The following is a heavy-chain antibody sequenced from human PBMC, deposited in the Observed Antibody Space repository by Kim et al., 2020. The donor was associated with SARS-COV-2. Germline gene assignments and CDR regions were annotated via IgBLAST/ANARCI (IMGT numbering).Heavy chain of an antibody. Sequence: SETLSLTCAVYGGSFSGYYWNWIRQPPGKGLEWIGEINHSGSTTYNPSLKSRVTISVDTSKNQFSLKLNSVTAADTAVYYCARDVGGYSSYFDYWGQGAL. CDR2: INHSGST. CDR1: GGSFSGYY. V-gene: IGHV4-34*01. D-gene: IGHD1-26*01. J-gene: IGHJ4*02. CDR3: ARDVGGYSSYFDY.